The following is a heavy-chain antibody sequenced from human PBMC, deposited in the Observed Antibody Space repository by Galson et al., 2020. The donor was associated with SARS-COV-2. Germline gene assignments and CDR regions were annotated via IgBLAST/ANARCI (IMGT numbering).Heavy chain of an antibody. CDR3: AYGGVAGNGY. CDR2: IYTSGST. J-gene: IGHJ4*02. Sequence: SQTLSLTCTVSVGSICSGIYYWSWIRQPAGKGLEWIGRIYTSGSTNYNPSLKSRFTISIDTSKNQFSLELTSVTAAETAVYFCAYGGVAGNGYWGQGILVTVSS. V-gene: IGHV4-61*02. CDR1: VGSICSGIYY. D-gene: IGHD6-19*01.